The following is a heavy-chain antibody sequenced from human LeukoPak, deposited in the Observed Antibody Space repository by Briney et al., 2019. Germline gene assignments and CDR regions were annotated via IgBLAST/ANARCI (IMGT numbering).Heavy chain of an antibody. CDR2: ISPSGGST. J-gene: IGHJ4*02. V-gene: IGHV1-46*01. CDR1: GYTFTSYY. CDR3: ARGPAYDFWSGYYPYYFDY. Sequence: ASVKVSCKASGYTFTSYYMHWVRQAPGQGLEWMGIISPSGGSTSYAQKFQGRVTMTRDTSTSTAYMELSSLRSEDTAVYYCARGPAYDFWSGYYPYYFDYWGQGTLVTVSS. D-gene: IGHD3-3*01.